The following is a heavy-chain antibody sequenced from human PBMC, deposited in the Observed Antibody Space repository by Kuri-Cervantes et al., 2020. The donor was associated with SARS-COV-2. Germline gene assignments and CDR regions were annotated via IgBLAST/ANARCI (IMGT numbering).Heavy chain of an antibody. J-gene: IGHJ4*02. CDR3: ARDRDSSGYYPRGPHDY. D-gene: IGHD3-22*01. CDR1: GFTFSSYS. Sequence: GESLKISCAASGFTFSSYSMNWVRQAPGKGLEWVSSISSSSSYIYYADSVKGRFTISRDNAKNSLYLQMNSLRAEDTAVYYCARDRDSSGYYPRGPHDYWGQGTLVTVSS. CDR2: ISSSSSYI. V-gene: IGHV3-21*01.